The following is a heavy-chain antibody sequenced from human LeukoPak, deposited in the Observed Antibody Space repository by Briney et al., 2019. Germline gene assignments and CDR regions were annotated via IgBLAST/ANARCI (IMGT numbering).Heavy chain of an antibody. J-gene: IGHJ4*01. D-gene: IGHD1-1*01. CDR1: GFTVSSNY. V-gene: IGHV3-53*01. CDR3: ARDLRGGNNWNDVGFDY. Sequence: GGSLRLSCAASGFTVSSNYMSWVRQAPGKGLEWVSVIYSGGSTYYADSVKGRFTISRDNSKNTLYLQMNSLRAEDTAVYYCARDLRGGNNWNDVGFDYWGQEPWSPSPQ. CDR2: IYSGGST.